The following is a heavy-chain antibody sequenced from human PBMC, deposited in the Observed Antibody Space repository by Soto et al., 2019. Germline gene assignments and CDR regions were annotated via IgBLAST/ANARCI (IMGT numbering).Heavy chain of an antibody. V-gene: IGHV3-48*02. CDR1: RFTFTTYT. J-gene: IGHJ4*02. D-gene: IGHD3-22*01. Sequence: PGGSLRLSCAASRFTFTTYTTNWVLQAPGKGLEWVSSISSSSSTIYYADSVKGRSTISRDNAKNSLYLQMNSLRDEDTAVYYCARSVKSGMDYDSSASGDYWGQGTLVTVSS. CDR3: ARSVKSGMDYDSSASGDY. CDR2: ISSSSSTI.